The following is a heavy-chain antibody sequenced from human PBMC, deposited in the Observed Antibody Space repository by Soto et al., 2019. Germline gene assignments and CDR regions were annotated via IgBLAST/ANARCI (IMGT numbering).Heavy chain of an antibody. D-gene: IGHD6-13*01. Sequence: GASVKVSCTASGYTFTSYGISWVRQAPGQGLEWMGWISAYNGNTNYAQKLQGRVTMTTDTSTSAAYMELRSLRSDDTAVYYCARDRIHSSSSDAFDIWGQGTMVTVS. V-gene: IGHV1-18*01. J-gene: IGHJ3*02. CDR1: GYTFTSYG. CDR2: ISAYNGNT. CDR3: ARDRIHSSSSDAFDI.